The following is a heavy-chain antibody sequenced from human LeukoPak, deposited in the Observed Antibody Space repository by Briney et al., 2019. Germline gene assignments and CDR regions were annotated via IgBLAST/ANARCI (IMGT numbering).Heavy chain of an antibody. V-gene: IGHV1-18*01. CDR3: ARDRRSYCSGAGCDSGNDY. Sequence: ASVKVSCKASGYTFNLYTMNWVRQAPGQGLEWMGWISAYNGNTNYAQELQGRVTMTTDTSTSTAYMELRSLRSDDTAVYYCARDRRSYCSGAGCDSGNDYWGQGTLVTVSS. CDR1: GYTFNLYT. CDR2: ISAYNGNT. J-gene: IGHJ4*02. D-gene: IGHD2-15*01.